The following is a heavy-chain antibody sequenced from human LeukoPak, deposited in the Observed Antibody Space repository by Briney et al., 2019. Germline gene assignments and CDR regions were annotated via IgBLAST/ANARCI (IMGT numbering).Heavy chain of an antibody. V-gene: IGHV4-30-4*01. CDR1: GGSISSGDYY. Sequence: SETLSLTCTVSGGSISSGDYYWSWIRQPPGKGLEWIGYIYYSGSTYYNPSLKSRVTISVDRSKNQFSLKLSSVTAADTAVYYCASGSWRDSSEDYWGQGTLVTVSS. J-gene: IGHJ4*02. CDR3: ASGSWRDSSEDY. D-gene: IGHD3-22*01. CDR2: IYYSGST.